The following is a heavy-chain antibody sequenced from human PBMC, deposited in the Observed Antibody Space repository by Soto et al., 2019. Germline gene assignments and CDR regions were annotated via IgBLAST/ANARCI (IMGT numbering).Heavy chain of an antibody. D-gene: IGHD6-6*01. V-gene: IGHV1-69*12. J-gene: IGHJ4*02. Sequence: QVQLVQSGAEVKKPGSSVKVSCKASGGTFSSYAISWVRQAPGQGLERMGGIIPIFGTANYAQKFQGRVTITADESTSTAYMELSSLRSEDTAVYYCARSFFTIAARGYFDYWGQGTLVTVSS. CDR3: ARSFFTIAARGYFDY. CDR1: GGTFSSYA. CDR2: IIPIFGTA.